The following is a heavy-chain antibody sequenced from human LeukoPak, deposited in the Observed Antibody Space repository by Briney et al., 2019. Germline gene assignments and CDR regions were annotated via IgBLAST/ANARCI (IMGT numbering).Heavy chain of an antibody. CDR1: GYTFTSYA. Sequence: ASVKVSCNASGYTFTSYAMHWVRQAPGQRLEWMGWINAGNGNTKYSQKFQGRVTITRDTSASTAYMELSSLRSEDTAVYYCARRGVYYDSSSIDYWGQGTLVTVSS. V-gene: IGHV1-3*01. CDR3: ARRGVYYDSSSIDY. J-gene: IGHJ4*02. D-gene: IGHD3-22*01. CDR2: INAGNGNT.